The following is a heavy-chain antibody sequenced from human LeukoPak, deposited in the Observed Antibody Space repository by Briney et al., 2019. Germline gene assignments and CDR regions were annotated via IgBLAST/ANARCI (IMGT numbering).Heavy chain of an antibody. CDR2: IIPIFGTA. Sequence: ASVKVSCKASGYTFTSYGISWVRQAPGQGFEWMGGIIPIFGTANYAQKFQGRVTITADKSTSTAYMELSSLRSEDTAVYYCARKVPNDSSGYYYRGQFDPWGQGTLVTVSS. J-gene: IGHJ5*02. CDR3: ARKVPNDSSGYYYRGQFDP. D-gene: IGHD3-22*01. V-gene: IGHV1-69*06. CDR1: GYTFTSYG.